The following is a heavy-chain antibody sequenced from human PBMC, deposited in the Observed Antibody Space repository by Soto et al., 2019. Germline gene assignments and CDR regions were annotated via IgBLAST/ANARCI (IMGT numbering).Heavy chain of an antibody. V-gene: IGHV1-18*01. Sequence: ASVKVSCKASGYTFTSYGISWVRQAPGQGLEWMGWISAYNGNTNYAQKLQGRVTMTTDTSTSTAYMELRSLRSDDTAVYYCARDHYDIWSGYYVDYWGQGILVTVSS. J-gene: IGHJ4*02. CDR3: ARDHYDIWSGYYVDY. D-gene: IGHD3-3*01. CDR1: GYTFTSYG. CDR2: ISAYNGNT.